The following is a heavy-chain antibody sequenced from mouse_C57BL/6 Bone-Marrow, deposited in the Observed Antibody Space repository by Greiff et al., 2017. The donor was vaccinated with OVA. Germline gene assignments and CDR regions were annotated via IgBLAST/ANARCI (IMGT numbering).Heavy chain of an antibody. CDR2: IDPENGDT. J-gene: IGHJ2*01. V-gene: IGHV14-4*01. CDR1: GFNIKDDY. D-gene: IGHD1-1*01. CDR3: TTGDYGSSYGY. Sequence: VQLQQSGAELVRPGASVKLSCTASGFNIKDDYMHWVKQRPEQGLEWIGWIDPENGDTEYASKFQGKATITADTPSNTAYLQLSSLTSEDTAVYYCTTGDYGSSYGYWGQGTTLTVSS.